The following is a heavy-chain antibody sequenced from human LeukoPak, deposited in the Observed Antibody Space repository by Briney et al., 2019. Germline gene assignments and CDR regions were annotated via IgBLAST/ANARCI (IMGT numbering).Heavy chain of an antibody. D-gene: IGHD3-9*01. Sequence: SETLSLTCTVSGGSISSSSYYWGWIRQPPGKGLEWIGSIYYSGSTYYNPSLKSRVTVSVDTSKNQFSLKLSSVTAADTAVYYCARDLYYDILTGYYGAFDIWGQGTMVTVSS. J-gene: IGHJ3*02. CDR1: GGSISSSSYY. V-gene: IGHV4-39*07. CDR2: IYYSGST. CDR3: ARDLYYDILTGYYGAFDI.